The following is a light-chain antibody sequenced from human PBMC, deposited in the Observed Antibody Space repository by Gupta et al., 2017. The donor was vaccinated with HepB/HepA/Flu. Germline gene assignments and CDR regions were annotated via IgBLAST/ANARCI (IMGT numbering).Light chain of an antibody. Sequence: DIQMTQSPSSLSASVGDRVTITCRASQGISSYLNWYQQKPGKAPKLLIYAASSLQSGVPSRFRGIGSGTDFTLTMRSLQPEDFANYYCHQSYSTTWTFGQGTKVEIK. CDR2: AAS. J-gene: IGKJ1*01. CDR3: HQSYSTTWT. V-gene: IGKV1-39*01. CDR1: QGISSY.